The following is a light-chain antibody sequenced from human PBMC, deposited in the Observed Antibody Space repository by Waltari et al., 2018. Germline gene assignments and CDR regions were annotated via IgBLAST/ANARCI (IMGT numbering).Light chain of an antibody. Sequence: EIVMTQSPATLSVSPGQRATLSCRASQSVNTNLAWYQQKPGQAPRLLIYGASTRATGIPARFSGSGSETEFTLTITSLQSEDFAVYYCQQSHNWPLTFGGGTKVEFK. J-gene: IGKJ4*01. V-gene: IGKV3-15*01. CDR3: QQSHNWPLT. CDR1: QSVNTN. CDR2: GAS.